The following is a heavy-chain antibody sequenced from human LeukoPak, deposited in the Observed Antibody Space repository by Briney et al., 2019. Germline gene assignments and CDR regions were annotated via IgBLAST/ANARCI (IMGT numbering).Heavy chain of an antibody. CDR1: GFSFSSYW. J-gene: IGHJ6*03. D-gene: IGHD4-17*01. Sequence: PGGSLRLSCVASGFSFSSYWMNWVRQAPGKGLEWVSSISSSSSYIYYADSVKGRFTISRDNAKNSLYLQMNSLRAEDTAVYYCARDWDYVSSYYMDVWGKGTTVTVSS. CDR2: ISSSSSYI. V-gene: IGHV3-21*01. CDR3: ARDWDYVSSYYMDV.